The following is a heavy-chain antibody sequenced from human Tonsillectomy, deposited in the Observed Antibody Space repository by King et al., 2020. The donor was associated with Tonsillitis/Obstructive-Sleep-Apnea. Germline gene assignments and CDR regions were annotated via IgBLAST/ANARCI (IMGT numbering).Heavy chain of an antibody. D-gene: IGHD2-2*01. CDR3: AGYPCGPSCFGHYYYAMDV. CDR2: MYYGGSA. Sequence: QLQESGPGLVKPSETLSLTCSVSGDSVSSGKYYWSWVRQPPRKGLQWIGHMYYGGSAKFIPSLKSRVSISLDTSKNQFSLRLSSVTTADTAVYYCAGYPCGPSCFGHYYYAMDVWGQGTTVIVSS. CDR1: GDSVSSGKYY. J-gene: IGHJ6*01. V-gene: IGHV4-61*01.